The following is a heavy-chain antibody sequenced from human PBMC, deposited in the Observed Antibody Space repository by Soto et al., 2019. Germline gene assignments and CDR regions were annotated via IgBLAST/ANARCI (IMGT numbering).Heavy chain of an antibody. D-gene: IGHD6-6*01. V-gene: IGHV3-23*01. CDR3: AKGKAARLIYYYYYMDV. CDR1: GFTFSSYA. Sequence: GGSLRLSCAASGFTFSSYAMSWVRQAPGKGLEWVSAISGSGGSTYYADSVKGRFTISRDNSKNTLYLQMNSLRAEDTAVYYCAKGKAARLIYYYYYMDVWGKGTTVTVSS. CDR2: ISGSGGST. J-gene: IGHJ6*03.